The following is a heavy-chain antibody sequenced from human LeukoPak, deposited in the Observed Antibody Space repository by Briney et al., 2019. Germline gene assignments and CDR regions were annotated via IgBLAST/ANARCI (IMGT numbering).Heavy chain of an antibody. Sequence: GASVKVSCKASGGTFSSYAISWVRQAPGQGLEWMGGIIPIFGTANYAQKFQGRVTITTDESTSTAYMELSSLRSEDTAVYYCARDPYHRRGLLFGRAEYGMDVWGQGTTVTVSS. CDR3: ARDPYHRRGLLFGRAEYGMDV. CDR2: IIPIFGTA. J-gene: IGHJ6*02. D-gene: IGHD3-10*01. CDR1: GGTFSSYA. V-gene: IGHV1-69*05.